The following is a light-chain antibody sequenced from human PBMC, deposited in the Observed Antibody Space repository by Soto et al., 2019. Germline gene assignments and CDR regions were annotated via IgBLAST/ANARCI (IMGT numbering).Light chain of an antibody. CDR1: QNINTY. J-gene: IGKJ4*01. CDR2: DAS. V-gene: IGKV3-11*01. CDR3: QQRTDWPPLT. Sequence: EIVLTQSPATLSLSPGESATLSCRASQNINTYLAWYQQKPGQPPRLLMFDASNRASGTPARFSGTGSGTDFTLTISSLEPEDFGVYYCQQRTDWPPLTFGGGTNLQIK.